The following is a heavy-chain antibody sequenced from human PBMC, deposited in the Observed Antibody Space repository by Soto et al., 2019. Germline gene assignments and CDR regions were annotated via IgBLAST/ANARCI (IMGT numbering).Heavy chain of an antibody. V-gene: IGHV5-51*01. D-gene: IGHD3-3*01. CDR2: IYPSDSDT. Sequence: GESLKISCKGSGYNFAGYWIAWVRQMPGKGLELMGIIYPSDSDTRYRPSFQGQVTISADKSISSAYLQWSSLRATDTAMYYCARGGVSTRTFDYWGQGTPVTVSS. CDR1: GYNFAGYW. J-gene: IGHJ4*02. CDR3: ARGGVSTRTFDY.